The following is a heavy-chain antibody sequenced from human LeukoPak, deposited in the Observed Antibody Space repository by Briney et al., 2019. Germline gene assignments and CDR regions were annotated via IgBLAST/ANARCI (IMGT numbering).Heavy chain of an antibody. V-gene: IGHV1-46*01. Sequence: ASVKVSCKASGYTFTSYYMHWVRQAPGQGLEWMGIINPSGGSTSYAQKFQGRVTMTRGTSTSTVYMELSSLRSEDTAVYYCARDRGSSEEKYGDYDPYYFDYWGQGTLVTVSS. D-gene: IGHD4-17*01. CDR2: INPSGGST. CDR3: ARDRGSSEEKYGDYDPYYFDY. CDR1: GYTFTSYY. J-gene: IGHJ4*02.